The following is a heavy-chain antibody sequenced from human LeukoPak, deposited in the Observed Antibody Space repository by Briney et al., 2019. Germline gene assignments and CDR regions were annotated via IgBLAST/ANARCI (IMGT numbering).Heavy chain of an antibody. CDR3: ARVYGSYSFDY. Sequence: PGGSLRLSCAASGFTFSDYYMSWMRQAPGKGLEWVSYTSYSGSAIYHADSVKGRFTISRDNAKKTLYLLMNSLRAEDTAVYYCARVYGSYSFDYWGQGTLVTVSS. D-gene: IGHD3-10*01. CDR1: GFTFSDYY. CDR2: TSYSGSAI. V-gene: IGHV3-11*01. J-gene: IGHJ4*02.